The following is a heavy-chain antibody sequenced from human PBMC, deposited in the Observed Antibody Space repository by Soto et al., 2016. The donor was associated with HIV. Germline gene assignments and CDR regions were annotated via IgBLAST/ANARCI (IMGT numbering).Heavy chain of an antibody. J-gene: IGHJ6*02. D-gene: IGHD3-10*01. CDR2: IWYDGSNK. CDR3: ARVVSGRAPYGMDV. V-gene: IGHV3-33*01. Sequence: VQLVESGGGVVQPGRSLRLSCAASGFTFSSYGMHWVRQAPGKGLEWVAVIWYDGSNKYYADSVKGRFTISRDNSKNTLYLQMNSLRAEDTAVYYCARVVSGRAPYGMDVWGQGTTVTVSS. CDR1: GFTFSSYG.